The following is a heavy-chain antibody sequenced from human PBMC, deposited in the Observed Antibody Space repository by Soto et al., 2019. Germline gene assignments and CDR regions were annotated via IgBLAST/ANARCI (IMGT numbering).Heavy chain of an antibody. V-gene: IGHV4-31*11. CDR3: ARGRLDHYYYAMDV. Sequence: SETLSLTCAVPGGSFTSGGYYWNWIRQHPGKGLEWIGYIYYSGSTYYNPSLKSRFTKSLDTSKNQFSLNLSSVSAADTAVYYCARGRLDHYYYAMDVWGQGTTVTVSS. CDR1: GGSFTSGGYY. J-gene: IGHJ6*02. CDR2: IYYSGST.